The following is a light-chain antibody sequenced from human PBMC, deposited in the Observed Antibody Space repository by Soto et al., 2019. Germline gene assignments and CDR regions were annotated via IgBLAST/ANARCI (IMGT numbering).Light chain of an antibody. CDR2: DVS. Sequence: EIVLTQSPATLSLSPGERATLSCRASQRINNYLAWYQQKPGQAPRLLMFDVSKRATGIPARFSGSGSGTDFTLTISSLEPEDFAVYYCQQRSNWPPITFGQGTRLEIK. CDR1: QRINNY. V-gene: IGKV3-11*01. CDR3: QQRSNWPPIT. J-gene: IGKJ5*01.